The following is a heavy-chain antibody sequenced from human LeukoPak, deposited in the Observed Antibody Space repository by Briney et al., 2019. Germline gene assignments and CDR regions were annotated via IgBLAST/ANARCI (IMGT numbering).Heavy chain of an antibody. CDR2: IKSKAYGGTT. V-gene: IGHV3-15*07. CDR1: GFTFSNAW. Sequence: GGSLRLSCAASGFTFSNAWMNWVRQAPGKGLEWVGRIKSKAYGGTTEYAASVKGRFTISRDDSKSIAYLQMNSLKTEDTAVYYCTRDSSSSSDYWGQGTLVTVSS. D-gene: IGHD6-6*01. J-gene: IGHJ4*02. CDR3: TRDSSSSSDY.